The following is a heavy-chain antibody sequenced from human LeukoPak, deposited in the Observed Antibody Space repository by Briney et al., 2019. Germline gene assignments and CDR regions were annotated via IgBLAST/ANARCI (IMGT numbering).Heavy chain of an antibody. CDR2: ISFDGNNQ. D-gene: IGHD6-6*01. J-gene: IGHJ6*03. Sequence: GGSLRLSCAASGFTFIRSAMYWVRQAPGKGLEWVAVISFDGNNQYEADSVKGRFTISRDNSKNTLELQMNSVRPEDTAVYYCARDARSSGYYYYYMDVWGKGTTVTVTS. V-gene: IGHV3-30*04. CDR1: GFTFIRSA. CDR3: ARDARSSGYYYYYMDV.